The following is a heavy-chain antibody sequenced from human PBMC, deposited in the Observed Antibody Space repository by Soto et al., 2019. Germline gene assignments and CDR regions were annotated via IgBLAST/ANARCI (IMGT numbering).Heavy chain of an antibody. CDR2: LYYGRSA. CDR1: GDSISSYY. Sequence: SSETLSLTCAVSGDSISSYYCMWIRQPPGKGLKSISYLYYGRSANYNPSHKSRVNLSVDTSTNQCSLTLSFMTAADTAVYYCALRSMAVVPEYWGQGTLVT. D-gene: IGHD3-22*01. CDR3: ALRSMAVVPEY. V-gene: IGHV4-59*01. J-gene: IGHJ4*02.